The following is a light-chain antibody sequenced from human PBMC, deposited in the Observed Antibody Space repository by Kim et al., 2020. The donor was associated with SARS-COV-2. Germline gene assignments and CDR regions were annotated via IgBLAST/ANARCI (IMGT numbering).Light chain of an antibody. CDR1: SSDIGSNT. CDR3: ASWDDSLGGWV. J-gene: IGLJ3*02. V-gene: IGLV1-44*01. CDR2: SNT. Sequence: GQGITISCTGSSSDIGSNTVNWYQQFPGSTPKLLIYSNTQRPSGVPDRFSGSKSGTSASLAITELQSEDEADYYCASWDDSLGGWVFGGGTQLTVL.